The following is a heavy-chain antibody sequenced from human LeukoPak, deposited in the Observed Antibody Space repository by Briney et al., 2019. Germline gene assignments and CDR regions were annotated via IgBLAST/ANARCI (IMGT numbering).Heavy chain of an antibody. CDR2: ISWNSGSI. CDR3: AKGPGYYDSSGSTDY. CDR1: GFTLDDYA. Sequence: HTGGSLRLSCAAPGFTLDDYAIHWVRQAPGKGLEWVSGISWNSGSIGYADSVKGRFTVSRDNAKNSLYLQMNSLRAEDTALYYCAKGPGYYDSSGSTDYWGQGTLVTVSS. V-gene: IGHV3-9*01. J-gene: IGHJ4*02. D-gene: IGHD3-22*01.